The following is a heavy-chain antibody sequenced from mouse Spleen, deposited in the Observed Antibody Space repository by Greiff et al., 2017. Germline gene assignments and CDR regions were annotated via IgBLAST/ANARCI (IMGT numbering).Heavy chain of an antibody. CDR2: IYPGSGNT. D-gene: IGHD1-1*01. CDR3: ARVTTVVGDYFDY. CDR1: GYSFTSYY. V-gene: IGHV1-66*01. J-gene: IGHJ2*01. Sequence: QVQLQQSGPELVKPGASVKISCKASGYSFTSYYIHWVKQRPGQGLEWIGWIYPGSGNTKYNEKFKGKATLTADTSSSTAYMQLSSLTSEDSAVYYCARVTTVVGDYFDYWGQGTTLTVSS.